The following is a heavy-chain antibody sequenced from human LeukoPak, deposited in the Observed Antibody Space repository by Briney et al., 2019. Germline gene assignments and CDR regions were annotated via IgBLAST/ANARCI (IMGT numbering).Heavy chain of an antibody. D-gene: IGHD3-9*01. CDR2: ISGSGGST. CDR3: AKAQTKGVLRYFDWLTDY. J-gene: IGHJ4*02. CDR1: GFIFRNYA. Sequence: GGSLRLSCAASGFIFRNYAMSWVRQAPGKGLEWVSAISGSGGSTYYADSVKGRFTISRDNSKNTLYLQMNSLRAEDTAVYYCAKAQTKGVLRYFDWLTDYWGQGTLVTVSS. V-gene: IGHV3-23*01.